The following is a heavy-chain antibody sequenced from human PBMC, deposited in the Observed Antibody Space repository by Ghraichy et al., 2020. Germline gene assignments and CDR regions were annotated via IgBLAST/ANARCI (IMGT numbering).Heavy chain of an antibody. CDR2: ISWNSGSI. Sequence: GGSLRLSCAASGFTFDDYAMHWVRQAPGKGLEWVSGISWNSGSIGYADSVKGRFTISRDNAKNSLYLQMNSLRAEDTALYYCAKEYYSLYSGYAGFDYWGQGTLVTGSS. CDR1: GFTFDDYA. CDR3: AKEYYSLYSGYAGFDY. V-gene: IGHV3-9*01. D-gene: IGHD5-12*01. J-gene: IGHJ4*02.